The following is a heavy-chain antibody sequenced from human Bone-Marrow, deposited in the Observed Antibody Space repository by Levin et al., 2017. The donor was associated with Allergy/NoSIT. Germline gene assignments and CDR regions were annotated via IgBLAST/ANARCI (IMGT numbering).Heavy chain of an antibody. Sequence: PGGSLRLSCAASGFTFRHYTMNWVRQAPGKGLEWVSCITSSGDSTYYADSVKGRFTISRDNAKNSLYLQLNRLRDEDTAMYYCGRDRARGYYDRSGYSGDHWGQGTLVTVSS. CDR2: ITSSGDST. CDR1: GFTFRHYT. CDR3: GRDRARGYYDRSGYSGDH. D-gene: IGHD3-22*01. V-gene: IGHV3-48*02. J-gene: IGHJ4*02.